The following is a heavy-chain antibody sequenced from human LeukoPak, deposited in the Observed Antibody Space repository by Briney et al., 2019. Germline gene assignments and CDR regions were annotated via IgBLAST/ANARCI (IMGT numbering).Heavy chain of an antibody. CDR1: GYTFTGYY. CDR3: ARVVTLNYFDY. V-gene: IGHV1-2*06. CDR2: TNPNSGGT. Sequence: ASVKVSCKASGYTFTGYYMHWVRQAPGQGLEWMGRTNPNSGGTNYAQKFQGRVTMTRDTSISTAYMELSRLGSDDTAVYYCARVVTLNYFDYWGQGTLVTVSS. J-gene: IGHJ4*02. D-gene: IGHD1-26*01.